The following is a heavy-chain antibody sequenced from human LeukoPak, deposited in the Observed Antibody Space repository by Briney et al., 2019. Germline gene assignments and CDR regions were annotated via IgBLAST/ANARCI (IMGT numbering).Heavy chain of an antibody. CDR1: GGSISSYY. D-gene: IGHD4-23*01. Sequence: SETLSLTCTVSGGSISSYYWSWIRQPPGKGLEWIGYIYYSGSTNYNPSLKSRVTISVDMSKNQFSLKLSSVTAADTAVYYCARGPVTPLFDYWGQGTLVTVSS. V-gene: IGHV4-59*01. CDR2: IYYSGST. J-gene: IGHJ4*02. CDR3: ARGPVTPLFDY.